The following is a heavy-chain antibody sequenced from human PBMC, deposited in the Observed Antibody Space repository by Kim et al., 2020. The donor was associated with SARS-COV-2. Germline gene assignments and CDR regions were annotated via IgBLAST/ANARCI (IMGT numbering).Heavy chain of an antibody. Sequence: KGRYTISRDNSNNTLYLQMNSLRAENTAVYYCARDNIVVVPAAENWFDPWGQGTLVTVSS. J-gene: IGHJ5*02. V-gene: IGHV3-30*07. D-gene: IGHD2-2*01. CDR3: ARDNIVVVPAAENWFDP.